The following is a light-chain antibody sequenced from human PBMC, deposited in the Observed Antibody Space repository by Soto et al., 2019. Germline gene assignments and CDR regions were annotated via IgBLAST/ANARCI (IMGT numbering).Light chain of an antibody. V-gene: IGKV3-15*01. CDR3: QHYNNWPLT. J-gene: IGKJ4*01. CDR1: QSISSN. Sequence: EIVMTPSPATLSVSPGERATLSCRASQSISSNLAWYQQKPGQTPRLLIYGTSTRATGIPARFSGSGSGTEFTLTISSLQPEDFAVYYCQHYNNWPLTFGGGTKVDIK. CDR2: GTS.